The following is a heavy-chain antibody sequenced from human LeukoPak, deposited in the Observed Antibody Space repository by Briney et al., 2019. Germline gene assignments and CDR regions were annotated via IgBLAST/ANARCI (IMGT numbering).Heavy chain of an antibody. CDR2: IYSGGST. Sequence: GGSLRLSCVASGFTVSSNYMSWVRQAPGKGLEWVSVIYSGGSTYYADSVKGRFTISRDNSKNTLYLQMNSLRAEDTAVYYCARDTYYYGSGSYRDYWGQGTLVTVSS. V-gene: IGHV3-66*01. CDR1: GFTVSSNY. D-gene: IGHD3-10*01. CDR3: ARDTYYYGSGSYRDY. J-gene: IGHJ4*02.